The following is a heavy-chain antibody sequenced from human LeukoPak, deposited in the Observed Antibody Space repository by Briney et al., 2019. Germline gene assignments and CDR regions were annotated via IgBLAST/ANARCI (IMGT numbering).Heavy chain of an antibody. CDR3: ARFSSGWYSGDY. Sequence: SQTLSLTCAVSGGSISSGGYSWSWIRQPPGKGLEWIGYIYHSGSTYYNPSLKSRLTISVDTSKKQFSLKLSSVTAADTAVYYCARFSSGWYSGDYWGQGTLVTVSS. CDR1: GGSISSGGYS. CDR2: IYHSGST. J-gene: IGHJ4*02. D-gene: IGHD6-19*01. V-gene: IGHV4-30-2*01.